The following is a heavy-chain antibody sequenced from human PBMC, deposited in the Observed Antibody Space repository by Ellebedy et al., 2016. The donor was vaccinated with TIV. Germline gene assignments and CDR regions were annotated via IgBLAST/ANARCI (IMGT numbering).Heavy chain of an antibody. J-gene: IGHJ4*02. CDR1: GFTFSSYW. V-gene: IGHV3-7*01. CDR3: ARESGALDY. D-gene: IGHD3-10*01. CDR2: IKQDGSEK. Sequence: GESLKISCAASGFTFSSYWMSWVRQAPGKGLEWVANIKQDGSEKYYADSVKGRFTISRDNSKNTLYLQMNSLRAEDTAVYYCARESGALDYWGQGTLVTVSS.